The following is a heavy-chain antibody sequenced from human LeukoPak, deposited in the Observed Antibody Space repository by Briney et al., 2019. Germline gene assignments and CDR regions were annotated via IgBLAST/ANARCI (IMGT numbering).Heavy chain of an antibody. J-gene: IGHJ4*02. CDR3: ARVIRFGELLSGGFGY. V-gene: IGHV1-8*01. CDR1: GYTFTSYD. D-gene: IGHD3-10*01. Sequence: ASVKVSCKASGYTFTSYDINWVRQATGQGLEWMGWMNPNSGNTGYAQKFRGRVTMTRNTSISTAYMELSSLRSEDTAVYYCARVIRFGELLSGGFGYWGQGTLVTVSS. CDR2: MNPNSGNT.